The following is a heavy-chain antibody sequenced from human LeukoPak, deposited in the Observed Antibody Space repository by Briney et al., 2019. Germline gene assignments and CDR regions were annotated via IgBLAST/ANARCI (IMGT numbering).Heavy chain of an antibody. J-gene: IGHJ4*02. D-gene: IGHD3-16*01. CDR3: ARLRFSGGNPFDY. Sequence: SETLSLTCTVSGGSISSSSSYWVWVRQPPGKGLEWIGSVYYSGYTFYNSSLKSRVTISGDTSKNQFSLKLRSVTAADTAVYYCARLRFSGGNPFDYWGQGILVTVSS. V-gene: IGHV4-39*01. CDR1: GGSISSSSSY. CDR2: VYYSGYT.